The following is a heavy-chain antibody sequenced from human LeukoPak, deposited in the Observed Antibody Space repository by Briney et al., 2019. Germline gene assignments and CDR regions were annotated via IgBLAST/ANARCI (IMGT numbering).Heavy chain of an antibody. CDR1: GFTFDDYA. J-gene: IGHJ4*02. V-gene: IGHV3-9*01. CDR3: AKEEYSSSSGLDY. CDR2: ISWNSGSI. Sequence: GGSLRLSCAASGFTFDDYAMHWVRQAPGKGLEWVSGISWNSGSIGYADSVKGRFTISRDNAKNSLYLQMNSLRAEDTALYYCAKEEYSSSSGLDYWGQGTPVTVSS. D-gene: IGHD6-6*01.